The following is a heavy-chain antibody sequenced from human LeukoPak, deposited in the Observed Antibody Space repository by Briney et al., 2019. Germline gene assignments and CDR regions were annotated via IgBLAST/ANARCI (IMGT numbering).Heavy chain of an antibody. CDR1: GGSISGSSYY. J-gene: IGHJ5*02. V-gene: IGHV4-39*02. CDR3: ARDDCSGESCYRSWFDP. Sequence: SETLSLTCTVSGGSISGSSYYWGWIRQPPGKGLEWIGSIYYSGSTYYNPSLKSRVTISVDTSKNQFSLKLNSVTATDTAVYYCARDDCSGESCYRSWFDPWGQGTLVTVSS. D-gene: IGHD2-15*01. CDR2: IYYSGST.